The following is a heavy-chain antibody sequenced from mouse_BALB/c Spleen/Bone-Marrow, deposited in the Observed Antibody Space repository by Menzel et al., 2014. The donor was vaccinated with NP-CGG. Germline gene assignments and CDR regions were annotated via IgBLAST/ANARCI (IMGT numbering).Heavy chain of an antibody. CDR3: ARDWDYYAMDY. V-gene: IGHV1S135*01. CDR1: GYAFTSYN. D-gene: IGHD4-1*01. J-gene: IGHJ4*01. CDR2: IDPYNGGT. Sequence: EVQRVESGPELVKPGASVKVSCKASGYAFTSYNMYWVKQSHGKSLEWIGYIDPYNGGTSQNQKFKGKATLTVDKSSSTAYMHLSSLTSEDSAVYYCARDWDYYAMDYWGQGTSVTVSS.